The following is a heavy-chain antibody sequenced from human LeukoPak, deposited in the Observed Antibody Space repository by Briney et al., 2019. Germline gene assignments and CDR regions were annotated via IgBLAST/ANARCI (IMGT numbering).Heavy chain of an antibody. Sequence: GGSLRLSCVPSGITFSNSALSWVRQAPGKGLEWVPTITKSGDQTYYADSVRGLFTISRDNSKNTLYLQMNSLRAEDTAVYHCVKSAGKDGYRDVFDIWGQGTVVTVSS. J-gene: IGHJ3*02. V-gene: IGHV3-23*01. CDR3: VKSAGKDGYRDVFDI. CDR2: ITKSGDQT. D-gene: IGHD5-24*01. CDR1: GITFSNSA.